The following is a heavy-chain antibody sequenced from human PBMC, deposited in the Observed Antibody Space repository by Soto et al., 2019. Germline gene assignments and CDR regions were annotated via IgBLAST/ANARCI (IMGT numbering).Heavy chain of an antibody. J-gene: IGHJ6*02. CDR2: MNPNSGNT. D-gene: IGHD2-2*01. CDR3: ARTPVVVSIRQVDYYYYGMDV. V-gene: IGHV1-8*01. CDR1: GYTFTTYD. Sequence: GASVKVSCKASGYTFTTYDIDWVRQATGQGLEWMGWMNPNSGNTAYAQKFQGRVTMTRNTSISTAYMELSSLRSEDTAVYYCARTPVVVSIRQVDYYYYGMDVWG.